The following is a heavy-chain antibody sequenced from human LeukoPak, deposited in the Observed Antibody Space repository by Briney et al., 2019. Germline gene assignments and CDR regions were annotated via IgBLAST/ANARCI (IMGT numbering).Heavy chain of an antibody. CDR1: GFTFSSYA. V-gene: IGHV3-23*01. CDR2: VSGSGGGT. Sequence: GGSLRLSCAASGFTFSSYAMSWVRQAPGKGLEWVSAVSGSGGGTYYADSVKGRFTISRDNSKNTLYLQMSSLRAEDTAVYYCAKLPTHYCTNGICYYDYWGQGTLVTVSS. D-gene: IGHD2-8*01. CDR3: AKLPTHYCTNGICYYDY. J-gene: IGHJ4*02.